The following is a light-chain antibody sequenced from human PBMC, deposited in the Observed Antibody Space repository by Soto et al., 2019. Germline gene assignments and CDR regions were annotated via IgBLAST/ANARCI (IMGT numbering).Light chain of an antibody. CDR1: HSVKNN. Sequence: IAITQSPSTXSLPPPKTAPVSCRDSHSVKNNLVWYQQKPGHAXSXXLYAASTTASGLPASFSANASETDFHPTISWLEPEDFAFYYCQQSGTTPLTVGQGTKVDI. J-gene: IGKJ1*01. V-gene: IGKV3-11*01. CDR3: QQSGTTPLT. CDR2: AAS.